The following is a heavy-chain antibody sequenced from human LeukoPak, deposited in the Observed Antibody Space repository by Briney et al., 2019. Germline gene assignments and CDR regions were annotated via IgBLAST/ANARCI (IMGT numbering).Heavy chain of an antibody. Sequence: PGGSLRLSCAASGFTFSTYAMSWVRQAPGKGLEWVSAISGDGGSTYYADSLKGRFTISRDNSKNTLYLQMNSLRAEDTAVYYCAKDISQGYTYGFIEQDFWGQGTPVTVSS. V-gene: IGHV3-23*01. CDR3: AKDISQGYTYGFIEQDF. D-gene: IGHD5-18*01. CDR1: GFTFSTYA. CDR2: ISGDGGST. J-gene: IGHJ4*02.